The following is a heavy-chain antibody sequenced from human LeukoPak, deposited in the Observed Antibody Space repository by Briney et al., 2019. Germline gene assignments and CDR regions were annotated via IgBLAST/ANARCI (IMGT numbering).Heavy chain of an antibody. CDR3: AREADTGTVSFDC. J-gene: IGHJ4*02. CDR1: GGSISSGSYY. V-gene: IGHV4-61*02. D-gene: IGHD1/OR15-1a*01. CDR2: IYTSGST. Sequence: SQTLSLTCTVSGGSISSGSYYWSWIRQPAGKGLEWIGRIYTSGSTNYNPSLKSRVTFSVDTSKNQFSLRLSSVTAADTAVYYCAREADTGTVSFDCWGQGTLVTVSS.